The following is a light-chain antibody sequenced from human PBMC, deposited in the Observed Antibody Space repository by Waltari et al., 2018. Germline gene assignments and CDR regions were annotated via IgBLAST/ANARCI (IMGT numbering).Light chain of an antibody. CDR2: GAS. CDR3: QQYHSPLIT. J-gene: IGKJ5*01. Sequence: DIQLTQSPSSLSASVGDRVIITCQASQGISNSLAWYQKKPGEAPRLLLYGASKLQGGVPSRFSGSGSGTGFTLTVSSLQPEDFATYYCQQYHSPLITFGQGTRLEIK. CDR1: QGISNS. V-gene: IGKV1-NL1*01.